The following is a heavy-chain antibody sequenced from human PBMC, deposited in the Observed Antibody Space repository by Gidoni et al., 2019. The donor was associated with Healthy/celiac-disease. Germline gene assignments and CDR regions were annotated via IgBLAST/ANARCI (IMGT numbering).Heavy chain of an antibody. Sequence: QVQLVQSGAEVKKPGASVKVSCKASGYTFTSYAMHWVRQAPGQRLEWMGWINAGNGNTKYSQKFQGRVTITRDTSASTAYMELSSLRSEDTAVYYCARAQNLQWSTPYYWGQGTLVTVSS. CDR3: ARAQNLQWSTPYY. V-gene: IGHV1-3*01. CDR1: GYTFTSYA. CDR2: INAGNGNT. D-gene: IGHD2-8*01. J-gene: IGHJ4*02.